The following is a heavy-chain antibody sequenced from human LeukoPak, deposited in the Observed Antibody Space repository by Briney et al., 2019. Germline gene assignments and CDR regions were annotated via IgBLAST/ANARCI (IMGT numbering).Heavy chain of an antibody. CDR3: ARGHYYDSSGYCDY. V-gene: IGHV3-21*01. J-gene: IGHJ4*02. CDR2: ISIGTSFI. Sequence: PGGSLRLSCAASGFTFSSYNMNWVRQAPGKGLEWVAYISIGTSFIYYADSVKGRFTISRDNAKNSLYLQMNSLRAEDKTVYYCARGHYYDSSGYCDYWGQGTLVTVSS. D-gene: IGHD3-22*01. CDR1: GFTFSSYN.